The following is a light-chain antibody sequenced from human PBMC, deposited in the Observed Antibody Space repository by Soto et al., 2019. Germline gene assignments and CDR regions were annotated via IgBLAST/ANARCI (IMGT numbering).Light chain of an antibody. Sequence: DIQMTQSPSTLSASVGDRVTITCRASQSISSWLAWYQLKPGKAPKLLIYKASSLESGASSRFSGSGSGTEFTLTISSLLPDDFATYYCQQYNGYPWTFGQGTKVEIK. CDR1: QSISSW. CDR3: QQYNGYPWT. J-gene: IGKJ1*01. CDR2: KAS. V-gene: IGKV1-5*03.